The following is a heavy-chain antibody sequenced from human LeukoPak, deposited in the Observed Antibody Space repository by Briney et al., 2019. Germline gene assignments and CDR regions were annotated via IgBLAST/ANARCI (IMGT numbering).Heavy chain of an antibody. CDR3: AKDQWELTWADAFDI. CDR1: GFTFSSYA. Sequence: GGSLRLSCAASGFTFSSYAMSCVCQAPGKGLEWVSAISGSGGSTYYADSVKGRFTISRDNSKNTLYLQMNSLRAEDTAVYYCAKDQWELTWADAFDIWGQGTMVTVSS. V-gene: IGHV3-23*01. D-gene: IGHD1-26*01. CDR2: ISGSGGST. J-gene: IGHJ3*02.